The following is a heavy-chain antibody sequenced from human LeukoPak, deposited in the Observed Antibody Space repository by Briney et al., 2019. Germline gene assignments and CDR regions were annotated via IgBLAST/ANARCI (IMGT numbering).Heavy chain of an antibody. CDR3: ATSGRPGFGDALDI. CDR1: GYTFTRYG. V-gene: IGHV1-18*01. CDR2: ISAYNRKT. Sequence: ASVKVSCTASGYTFTRYGISWVRQAPGQGLEWMGWISAYNRKTHYVHKLPGRVTMTTDTSTSTAYMELRSLRSDAPAVYYCATSGRPGFGDALDISGQGTMVTVSS. J-gene: IGHJ3*02. D-gene: IGHD1-26*01.